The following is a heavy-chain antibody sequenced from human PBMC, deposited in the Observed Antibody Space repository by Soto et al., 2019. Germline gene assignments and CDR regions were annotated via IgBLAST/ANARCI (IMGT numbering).Heavy chain of an antibody. CDR2: INHSGST. Sequence: SETLSLTCTVSGDSISNYCWSWIRQPPGKGLEWIGEINHSGSTNYNPSLKSRVTISVDTSKNQFSLKLSSVTAADTAVYYCARAYGDYVSGLDAFDIWGQGTMVTVSS. CDR3: ARAYGDYVSGLDAFDI. J-gene: IGHJ3*02. CDR1: GDSISNYC. V-gene: IGHV4-34*01. D-gene: IGHD4-17*01.